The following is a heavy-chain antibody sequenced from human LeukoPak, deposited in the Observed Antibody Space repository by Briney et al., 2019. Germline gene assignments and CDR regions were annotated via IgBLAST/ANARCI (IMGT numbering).Heavy chain of an antibody. CDR1: GFTFSSYS. Sequence: GGSLRLSCAASGFTFSSYSMNWVRQAPGKGLEWVSSISSSSSYIYYADSVKGRFTISRDNAKNSLYLQMNSLRAEDTAVYYCAGGDFGVAGYFDYWGQGTLVTVSS. CDR3: AGGDFGVAGYFDY. CDR2: ISSSSSYI. J-gene: IGHJ4*02. V-gene: IGHV3-21*01. D-gene: IGHD3-3*01.